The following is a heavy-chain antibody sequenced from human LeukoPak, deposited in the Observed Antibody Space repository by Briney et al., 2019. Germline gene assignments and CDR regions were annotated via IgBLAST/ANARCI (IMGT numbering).Heavy chain of an antibody. CDR1: GFTFSSYG. J-gene: IGHJ6*02. V-gene: IGHV3-33*01. Sequence: GGSLRLSCAASGFTFSSYGMHWVRQAPGKGLEWVAVIWYDGSNKYYADSVKGRFTISRDNSKNTLYLQMNGLRAEDTAVYYCARDQQGGSGPYGMDVWGQGTTVTVSS. CDR2: IWYDGSNK. D-gene: IGHD3-10*01. CDR3: ARDQQGGSGPYGMDV.